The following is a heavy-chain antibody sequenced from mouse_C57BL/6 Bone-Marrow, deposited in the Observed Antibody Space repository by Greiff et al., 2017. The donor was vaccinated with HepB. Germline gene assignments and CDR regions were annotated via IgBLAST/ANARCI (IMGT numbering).Heavy chain of an antibody. CDR1: GYTFTSYW. Sequence: VQLQQPGAELVKPGASVKLSCKVSGYTFTSYWMHWVKQRPGRGLEWIGRIDPNSGGTKYNEKFKSKATLTVDKPSSTAYMQLSSLTSEDSAVYYCAREYYYGTGTGWYFDVWGTGTTVTVSS. J-gene: IGHJ1*03. V-gene: IGHV1-72*01. CDR2: IDPNSGGT. CDR3: AREYYYGTGTGWYFDV. D-gene: IGHD1-1*01.